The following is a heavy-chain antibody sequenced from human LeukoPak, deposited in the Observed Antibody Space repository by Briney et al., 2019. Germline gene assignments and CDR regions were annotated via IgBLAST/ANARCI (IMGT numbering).Heavy chain of an antibody. J-gene: IGHJ5*02. CDR2: TSGDKSHT. D-gene: IGHD3-22*01. CDR1: RFTFSTYA. CDR3: ATATFYATSGYFPS. V-gene: IGHV3-23*01. Sequence: GGSLRLSCSASRFTFSTYAMSWVRQPPGQGLVWVSGTSGDKSHTAYADSVKGRFTISRDNAKNTLHLQMNSLRDEDTAVYYCATATFYATSGYFPSWGQGTLVTVSS.